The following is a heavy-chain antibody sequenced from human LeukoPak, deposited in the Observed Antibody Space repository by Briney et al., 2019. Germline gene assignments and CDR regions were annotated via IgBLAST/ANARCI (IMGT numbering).Heavy chain of an antibody. CDR3: ARDAGGYSSRTANGAFDI. CDR1: GYTFTGYY. Sequence: VASVKVSCKASGYTFTGYYMHWVRQAPGQGLEWMGWINPNSGGTNYAQKFQGRVTMTRDTSISTAYMELSRLRSDDTAVYYCARDAGGYSSRTANGAFDIWGQGTMVTVSS. D-gene: IGHD6-13*01. J-gene: IGHJ3*02. CDR2: INPNSGGT. V-gene: IGHV1-2*02.